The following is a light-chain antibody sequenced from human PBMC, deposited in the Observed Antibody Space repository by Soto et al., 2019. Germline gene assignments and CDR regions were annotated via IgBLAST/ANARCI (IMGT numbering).Light chain of an antibody. J-gene: IGLJ7*01. CDR2: DTR. CDR1: TGAVTASHY. Sequence: QAVVTQEPSLTVSPGGTVTLTCDSSTGAVTASHYPFWFQQKPGQAPRTLIFDTRDKPSWTPARFSGSLLGGKAALTLSGAQPEDEAEYYCLLSYSAHPVFGGGTQLTVL. CDR3: LLSYSAHPV. V-gene: IGLV7-46*01.